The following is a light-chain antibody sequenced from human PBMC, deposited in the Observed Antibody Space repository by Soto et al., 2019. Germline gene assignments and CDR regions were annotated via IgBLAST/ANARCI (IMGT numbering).Light chain of an antibody. Sequence: SVLTQTASVSGSPGQSITISCTGTSSDVGGFNYVSWYQQHPGKAPQLIIYDVNNRPSGVSNRFSGSKSGNTAFLTISGLQAEDEADYYCSSHTSSSTRVFGTGTKVTVL. J-gene: IGLJ1*01. CDR1: SSDVGGFNY. CDR2: DVN. V-gene: IGLV2-14*03. CDR3: SSHTSSSTRV.